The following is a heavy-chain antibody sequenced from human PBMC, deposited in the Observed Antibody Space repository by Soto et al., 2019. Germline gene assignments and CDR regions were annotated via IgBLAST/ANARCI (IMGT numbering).Heavy chain of an antibody. CDR1: GGSISSYY. J-gene: IGHJ5*02. Sequence: PSETLSLTCTVSGGSISSYYWSWIRQPPGKGLEWIGYIYYSGSTNYNPSLKSRVTISVDTSKNQFSLKLSSVTAADTAVYYCARALGYSYGNWFDPWGQGTLVTVS. D-gene: IGHD5-18*01. V-gene: IGHV4-59*01. CDR3: ARALGYSYGNWFDP. CDR2: IYYSGST.